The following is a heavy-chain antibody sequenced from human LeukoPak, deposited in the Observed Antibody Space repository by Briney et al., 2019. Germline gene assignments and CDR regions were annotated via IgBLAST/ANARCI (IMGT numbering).Heavy chain of an antibody. D-gene: IGHD3-10*01. CDR2: ISYDGSNK. CDR1: GFTVSSNY. V-gene: IGHV3-30*03. Sequence: GGSLRLSCAASGFTVSSNYMSWVRQAPGKGLEWVAVISYDGSNKYYADSVKGRFTISRDNSKNTLYLQMNSLRAEDTAVYYCATWSGSGSLPFDYWGQGTLVTVSS. J-gene: IGHJ4*02. CDR3: ATWSGSGSLPFDY.